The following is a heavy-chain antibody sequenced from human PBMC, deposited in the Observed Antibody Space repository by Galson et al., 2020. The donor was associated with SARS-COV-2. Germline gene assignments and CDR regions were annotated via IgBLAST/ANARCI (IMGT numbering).Heavy chain of an antibody. V-gene: IGHV5-51*01. D-gene: IGHD1-1*01. CDR2: IYPVDSDT. Sequence: HGESLKISCLTSGYTLTSHWIGWVRQAPGKGLQWIGMIYPVDSDTRYSPSFKGQVTISLDKSSNTAYLEWSGLTTSDTAVYYCGRLGPGTATGYYYNYGLDVWGQGTTVTVSS. CDR1: GYTLTSHW. CDR3: GRLGPGTATGYYYNYGLDV. J-gene: IGHJ6*02.